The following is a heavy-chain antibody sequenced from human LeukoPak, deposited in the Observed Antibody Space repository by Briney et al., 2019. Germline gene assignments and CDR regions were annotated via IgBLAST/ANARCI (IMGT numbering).Heavy chain of an antibody. Sequence: GGSLRLSCAASGFTFSTYSMNWVRQAPGKGLEWVSSISSSSSYIYYAHSVRGRFTISRGNDKHSLYLQMNSLRAEDTAVYYCARKEAGFDAFDIWGQGTMVSVSS. D-gene: IGHD6-13*01. CDR1: GFTFSTYS. CDR3: ARKEAGFDAFDI. J-gene: IGHJ3*02. CDR2: ISSSSSYI. V-gene: IGHV3-21*01.